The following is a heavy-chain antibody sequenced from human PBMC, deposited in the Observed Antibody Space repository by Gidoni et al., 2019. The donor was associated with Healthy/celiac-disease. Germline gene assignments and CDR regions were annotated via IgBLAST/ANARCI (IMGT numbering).Heavy chain of an antibody. CDR2: IRSKANSYAT. J-gene: IGHJ6*02. CDR3: ARPGYCSGGSCSDGMDV. D-gene: IGHD2-15*01. V-gene: IGHV3-73*01. Sequence: ASGTGLERVGRIRSKANSYATAYAASVKGRFTISRDDSKNTAYLQMNSLKTEDTAVYYCARPGYCSGGSCSDGMDVRGQGTTVTVSS.